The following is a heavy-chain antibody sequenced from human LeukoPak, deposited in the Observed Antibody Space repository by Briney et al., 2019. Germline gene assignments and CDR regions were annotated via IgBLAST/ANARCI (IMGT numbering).Heavy chain of an antibody. D-gene: IGHD1-26*01. CDR1: GFTFTAYL. Sequence: GGSLRLSCAASGFTFTAYLMSWVRQAPGKGLEWVADIKHDGGEKYYVDSVKGRFTISRDNVKNSLFLQMNSLRAEDTAVYYCARERGRGRDSPWFDYWGQGTLVTVSS. CDR2: IKHDGGEK. CDR3: ARERGRGRDSPWFDY. J-gene: IGHJ4*02. V-gene: IGHV3-7*03.